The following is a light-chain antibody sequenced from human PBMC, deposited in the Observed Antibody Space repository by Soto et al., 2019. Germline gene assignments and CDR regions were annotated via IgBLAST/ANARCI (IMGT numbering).Light chain of an antibody. CDR2: SNR. CDR3: TTWDDSLNGRV. V-gene: IGLV1-44*01. J-gene: IGLJ3*02. CDR1: SSNIGSNA. Sequence: QAVVTQPPSASGTPGQTVTMSCSGTSSNIGSNAVNWFQHLPGTAPKLLIYSNRQRPSGVPDRFSASRSGTSASLAISGLQSDDEADYYCTTWDDSLNGRVFGGGTKLTVL.